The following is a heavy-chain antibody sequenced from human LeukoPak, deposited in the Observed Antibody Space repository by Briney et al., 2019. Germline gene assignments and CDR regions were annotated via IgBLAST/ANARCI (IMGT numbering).Heavy chain of an antibody. Sequence: ASVKVSCKVSGYTLTELSMHWVRQAPGKGLEWMGGFDPEDGETIYAQKFQGRVTITTDESTSTAYMELSSLRSEDTAVYYCARDSDCSGGSCYSGFDYWGQGTLVTVSS. CDR1: GYTLTELS. V-gene: IGHV1-24*01. J-gene: IGHJ4*02. D-gene: IGHD2-15*01. CDR3: ARDSDCSGGSCYSGFDY. CDR2: FDPEDGET.